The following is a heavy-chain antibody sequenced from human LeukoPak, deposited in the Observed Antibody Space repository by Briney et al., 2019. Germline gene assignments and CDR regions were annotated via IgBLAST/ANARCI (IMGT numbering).Heavy chain of an antibody. CDR2: INHSGST. Sequence: SETLSLTCAVYGGSLSGYYWSWIRQPPGKGLEWIGEINHSGSTNYNPSLKSRVTISVDTSKNQFSLKLSSVTAADTAVYYCARGAARYCSGGSCRNWFDPWGQGTLVTVSS. CDR3: ARGAARYCSGGSCRNWFDP. V-gene: IGHV4-34*01. CDR1: GGSLSGYY. D-gene: IGHD2-15*01. J-gene: IGHJ5*02.